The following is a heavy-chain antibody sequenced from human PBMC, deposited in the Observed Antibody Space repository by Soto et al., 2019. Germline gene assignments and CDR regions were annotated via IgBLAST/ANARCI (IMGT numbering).Heavy chain of an antibody. CDR2: IYNSGST. V-gene: IGHV4-31*03. CDR3: ARDGSRGRLDNWFDP. Sequence: SETLSLTCTVSGGSISSGGYYWSWVRQHPGKGLEWIGYIYNSGSTYYNPSLKSRVTILVDTSKNQFSLKLSSVTAADTAVYYCARDGSRGRLDNWFDPWGQGTLVTVSS. D-gene: IGHD3-10*01. J-gene: IGHJ5*02. CDR1: GGSISSGGYY.